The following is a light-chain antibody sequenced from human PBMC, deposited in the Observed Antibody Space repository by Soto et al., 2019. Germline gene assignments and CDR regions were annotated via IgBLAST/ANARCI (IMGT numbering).Light chain of an antibody. V-gene: IGKV3-15*01. Sequence: EIVMTQSPATLSVSPGERATLSCRASQSVSTNLGWYQQRPGQAPRLLIHGASTRATGIPARFSGSGSGTEFTLTISSLQSEDFALYYCQQYDYWYTFGQGTKLEIK. CDR2: GAS. CDR3: QQYDYWYT. CDR1: QSVSTN. J-gene: IGKJ2*01.